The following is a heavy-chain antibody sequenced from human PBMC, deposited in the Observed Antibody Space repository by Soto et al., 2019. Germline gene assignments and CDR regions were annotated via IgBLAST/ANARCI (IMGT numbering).Heavy chain of an antibody. Sequence: GGSLRLSCAASGFTFSSYGMHWVRQAPGKGLEWVAVIWYDGSNKYYADSVKGRFTISRDNSKNTVYLQMNSLRAEDTAVYYCARDRDYDFWSGYSYYYGMDVWGQGTTVTVSS. J-gene: IGHJ6*02. V-gene: IGHV3-33*01. CDR1: GFTFSSYG. CDR3: ARDRDYDFWSGYSYYYGMDV. D-gene: IGHD3-3*01. CDR2: IWYDGSNK.